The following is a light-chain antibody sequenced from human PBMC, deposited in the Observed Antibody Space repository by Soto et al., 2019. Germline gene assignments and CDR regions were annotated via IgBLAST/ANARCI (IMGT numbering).Light chain of an antibody. Sequence: DIVMTQSPLSLPVTPGEPASISCSSSQSLLHSYGYNYVDWYLQKPGQSPQLLIYLGSNRASGVPDRFSATESGTTFTLEISSVEAEDVGVYYCMQALQTPWTFGQGTKVDIK. CDR2: LGS. CDR1: QSLLHSYGYNY. V-gene: IGKV2-28*01. J-gene: IGKJ1*01. CDR3: MQALQTPWT.